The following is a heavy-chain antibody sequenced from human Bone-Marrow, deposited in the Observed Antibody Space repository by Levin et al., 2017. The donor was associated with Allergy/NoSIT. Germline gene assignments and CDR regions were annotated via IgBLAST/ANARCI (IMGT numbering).Heavy chain of an antibody. V-gene: IGHV3-33*01. D-gene: IGHD2-15*01. CDR3: ARDIGHCSTGTCYSESHFDY. Sequence: GESLKISCVGSGFTFTTYGIHWVRQAPGKGLEWVTLIWNDGSKQYYADSVKGRFTVSRDKSKNTVYLQMNSLRADDTGLYYCARDIGHCSTGTCYSESHFDYWGQGTLVTVSS. J-gene: IGHJ4*02. CDR2: IWNDGSKQ. CDR1: GFTFTTYG.